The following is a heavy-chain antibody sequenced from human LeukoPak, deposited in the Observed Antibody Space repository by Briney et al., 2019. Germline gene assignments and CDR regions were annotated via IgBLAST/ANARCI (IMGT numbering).Heavy chain of an antibody. Sequence: PGGSPRLSCAASGFTFSSYWMHWVRQAPGKGLVWVSRINSDGSSTSYADSVKGRFTISRDNAKNTLYLQMNSLRAEDTAVYYCARGRVYYYGSGGYYYYMDVWGKGTTVTISS. CDR2: INSDGSST. CDR1: GFTFSSYW. J-gene: IGHJ6*03. V-gene: IGHV3-74*01. D-gene: IGHD3-10*01. CDR3: ARGRVYYYGSGGYYYYMDV.